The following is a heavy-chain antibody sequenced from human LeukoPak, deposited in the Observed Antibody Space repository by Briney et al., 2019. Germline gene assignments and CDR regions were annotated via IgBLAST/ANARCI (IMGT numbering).Heavy chain of an antibody. CDR3: ARDIGDIVVVPVAQEDY. D-gene: IGHD2-2*01. Sequence: GASVKVSCKASVGTFSSYAISWVRQAPGQGLEWMGGIIPIFGTANYAQKFKGRVTITADESTSTAYMELRSLRSEDTAVYYCARDIGDIVVVPVAQEDYWGKGTLVTVSS. V-gene: IGHV1-69*01. CDR1: VGTFSSYA. J-gene: IGHJ4*02. CDR2: IIPIFGTA.